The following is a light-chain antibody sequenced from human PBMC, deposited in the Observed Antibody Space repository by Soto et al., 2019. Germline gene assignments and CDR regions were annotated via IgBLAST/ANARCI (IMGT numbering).Light chain of an antibody. CDR1: GGSIATNY. J-gene: IGLJ2*01. CDR3: QSHDSTNVV. CDR2: EDD. Sequence: NFMLTQPHSVSGSPGKTVTISCTGSGGSIATNYVQWHQQRPGSAPTTVIYEDDKRPSGVPDRFSGSIDRSSNSASLIISGLKTEDEADYFCQSHDSTNVVFGRGTKLTVL. V-gene: IGLV6-57*02.